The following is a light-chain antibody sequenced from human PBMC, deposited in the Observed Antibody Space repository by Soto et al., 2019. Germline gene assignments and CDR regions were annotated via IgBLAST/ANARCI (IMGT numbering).Light chain of an antibody. J-gene: IGLJ1*01. Sequence: QSALTQPASVSGSPGQSITIPCTGTSSDVGGYNYVSWYQQHPGKAPKLMIYEVSNRPSGVSNRFSGSKSGNTASLTISGRQAEDEADYYCSSYTSSSTRGFGTGTKVT. CDR1: SSDVGGYNY. V-gene: IGLV2-14*01. CDR3: SSYTSSSTRG. CDR2: EVS.